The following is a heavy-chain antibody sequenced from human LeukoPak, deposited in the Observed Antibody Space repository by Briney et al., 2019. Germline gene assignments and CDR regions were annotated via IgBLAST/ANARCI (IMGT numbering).Heavy chain of an antibody. D-gene: IGHD2-21*01. J-gene: IGHJ4*02. V-gene: IGHV3-30*02. Sequence: GGSLRLWGGGAGFTCSTYGKNKKKKAPGRGLEWVAFIGYDGTNKHYIDSVKSRFIISRDNSKKTLYLQMNSLRTEDTAVYYCAKKGEVLFDYWGQGTLVTVSS. CDR2: IGYDGTNK. CDR1: GFTCSTYG. CDR3: AKKGEVLFDY.